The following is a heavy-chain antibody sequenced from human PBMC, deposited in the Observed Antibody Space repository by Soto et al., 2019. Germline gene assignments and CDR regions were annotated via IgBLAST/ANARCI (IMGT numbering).Heavy chain of an antibody. V-gene: IGHV3-21*01. Sequence: SLRLSCAASGFTFSSYSMNWVRQAPGKGLEWVSSISSSSSYIYYADSVKGRFTISRDNAKNSLYLQMNSLRAEDTAVYYCAKDYYDSSGYYVNWGQGTLVTVSS. D-gene: IGHD3-22*01. J-gene: IGHJ4*02. CDR3: AKDYYDSSGYYVN. CDR1: GFTFSSYS. CDR2: ISSSSSYI.